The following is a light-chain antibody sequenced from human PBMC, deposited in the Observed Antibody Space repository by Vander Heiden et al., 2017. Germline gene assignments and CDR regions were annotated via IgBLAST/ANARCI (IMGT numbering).Light chain of an antibody. V-gene: IGKV4-1*01. J-gene: IGKJ4*01. CDR2: WAS. CDR1: RSVLYSGNNKNY. CDR3: QQYASAPLT. Sequence: DIVMTQSPDSLAVSLGERATINCKSSRSVLYSGNNKNYLAWYQQKAGQPPKVLIYWASARASGVPDRFSDSGTGTDFTLTISSLQAEDVAVYYCQQYASAPLTCGGGTKVEIK.